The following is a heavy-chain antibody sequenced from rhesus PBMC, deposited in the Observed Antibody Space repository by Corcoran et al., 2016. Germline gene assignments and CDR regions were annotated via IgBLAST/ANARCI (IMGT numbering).Heavy chain of an antibody. CDR2: IRNKVYCWTA. J-gene: IGHJ4*01. D-gene: IGHD2-15*01. Sequence: EVRLVESGGGLVQPGGSLRLSCAASGFTFSDYYMSWVRQAPGKGPEWVGFIRNKVYCWTAEYAPSLKCRFNISRDDSKSISSLQMNSLKTDDTAVYYCARYVDCSSTYCSQYYFDYWGHGVLVTVSS. V-gene: IGHV3-116*02. CDR1: GFTFSDYY. CDR3: ARYVDCSSTYCSQYYFDY.